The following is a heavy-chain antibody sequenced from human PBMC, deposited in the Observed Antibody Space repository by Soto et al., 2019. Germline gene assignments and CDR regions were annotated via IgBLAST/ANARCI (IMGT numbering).Heavy chain of an antibody. CDR3: ARVTMVIRDTDHFGVDV. V-gene: IGHV4-38-2*02. Sequence: SETLSLTCLVSGFPISSPYSWGWIRQPPGKGLEWIGSISHTGTTSYSPSRTSRVSISVDTSKNQVSLKLTSVTAADTAVYFCARVTMVIRDTDHFGVDVWGHGTTVTVS. CDR1: GFPISSPYS. J-gene: IGHJ6*02. D-gene: IGHD4-17*01. CDR2: ISHTGTT.